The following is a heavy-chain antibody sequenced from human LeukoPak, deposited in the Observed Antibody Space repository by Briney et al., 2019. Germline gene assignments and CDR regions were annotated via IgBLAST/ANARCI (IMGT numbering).Heavy chain of an antibody. V-gene: IGHV1-8*01. J-gene: IGHJ4*02. D-gene: IGHD3-10*01. Sequence: ASVKVSCKTSGYTFTNYDINCVRQATGQGLEWMGWMNPNSGNTGYAQKFQGRVTMTRNISTSTAYMELSSLRSEDTAVYYCARGSRSGDYWGQGTQVTVSS. CDR1: GYTFTNYD. CDR2: MNPNSGNT. CDR3: ARGSRSGDY.